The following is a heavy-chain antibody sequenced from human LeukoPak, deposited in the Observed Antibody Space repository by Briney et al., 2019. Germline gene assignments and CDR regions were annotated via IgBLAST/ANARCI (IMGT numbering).Heavy chain of an antibody. CDR2: ISSSGSTI. CDR3: ARDSYSSGWYRDGFDP. Sequence: GESLRLSCTASGFTFSDYWMSWVRQAPGKGLEWVSYISSSGSTIYYADSVKGRFTISRDNAKNSLYLQMNSLRAEDTAVYYCARDSYSSGWYRDGFDPWGQGTLVTVSS. J-gene: IGHJ5*02. V-gene: IGHV3-11*01. CDR1: GFTFSDYW. D-gene: IGHD6-19*01.